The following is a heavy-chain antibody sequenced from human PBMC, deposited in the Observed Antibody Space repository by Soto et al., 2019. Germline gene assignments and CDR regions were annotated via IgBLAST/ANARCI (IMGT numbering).Heavy chain of an antibody. V-gene: IGHV2-5*02. Sequence: QITLKESGPTLVEPAQTLPLTCGLSGFFPPTYHMGGAWARQPPGKALEWLALIYWDDDKRYSPSLKDRLAISKGTSSNQVVLTITNMDPGDTATYFCAHAGDYDLLTFDHWGPGTLVTVSS. CDR3: AHAGDYDLLTFDH. CDR1: GFFPPTYHMG. J-gene: IGHJ4*02. D-gene: IGHD4-17*01. CDR2: IYWDDDK.